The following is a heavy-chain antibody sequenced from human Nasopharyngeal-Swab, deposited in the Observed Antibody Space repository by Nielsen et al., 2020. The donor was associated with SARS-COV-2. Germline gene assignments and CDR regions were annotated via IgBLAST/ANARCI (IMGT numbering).Heavy chain of an antibody. CDR2: IRSMSSYI. Sequence: GGSLRLSCAASGFTVSSYSMNWVRQAPGKGLEWVASIRSMSSYIYYADSVKGRFTISRDKAKNSPYLQMNSLRAEDTAVYYCARDLTLIAVAGTGYWGQGTLVTVSS. CDR3: ARDLTLIAVAGTGY. J-gene: IGHJ4*02. D-gene: IGHD6-19*01. V-gene: IGHV3-21*01. CDR1: GFTVSSYS.